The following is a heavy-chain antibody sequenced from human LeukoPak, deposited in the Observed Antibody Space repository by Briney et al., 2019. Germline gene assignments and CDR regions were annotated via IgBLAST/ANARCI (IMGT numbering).Heavy chain of an antibody. D-gene: IGHD3-22*01. CDR3: ARLGSSGYLFDY. Sequence: GGSLRLSCSASGFTFSSYAMHWVHQAPGKGLEYVSAISSNGGSTYYADSVKGRFTISRDNSKNTLYLQMSSLRAEDTAVYYCARLGSSGYLFDYWGQGTLVTVSS. CDR1: GFTFSSYA. CDR2: ISSNGGST. V-gene: IGHV3-64D*06. J-gene: IGHJ4*02.